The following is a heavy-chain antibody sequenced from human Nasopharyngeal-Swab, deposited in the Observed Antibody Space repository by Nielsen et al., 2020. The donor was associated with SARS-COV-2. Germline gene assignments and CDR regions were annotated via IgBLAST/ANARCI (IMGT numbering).Heavy chain of an antibody. CDR3: ARGAIDYYDNSGYGD. Sequence: PGKGLEWIGYIYYSGSTYYNPSLKSRVTISVDTSKNQFSLKLSSVTAADTAVYYCARGAIDYYDNSGYGDWGQGTLVTVSS. J-gene: IGHJ4*02. D-gene: IGHD3-22*01. V-gene: IGHV4-31*02. CDR2: IYYSGST.